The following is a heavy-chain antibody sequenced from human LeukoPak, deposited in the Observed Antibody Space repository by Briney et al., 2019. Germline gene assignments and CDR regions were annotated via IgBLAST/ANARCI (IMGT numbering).Heavy chain of an antibody. D-gene: IGHD3-3*01. Sequence: SETLSLTCTVSGGSISSYYWSWIRQPAGKGLEWIGRIYTSGSTNYNPSLKSRVTISVDTSKNQFSLKLSSVTAADTAVYYCARELRYPTDFWSGYYTYWFDPWGQGTLVTVSS. CDR1: GGSISSYY. V-gene: IGHV4-4*07. CDR2: IYTSGST. J-gene: IGHJ5*02. CDR3: ARELRYPTDFWSGYYTYWFDP.